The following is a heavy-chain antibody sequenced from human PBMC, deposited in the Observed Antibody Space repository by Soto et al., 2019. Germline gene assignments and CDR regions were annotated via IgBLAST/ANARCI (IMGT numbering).Heavy chain of an antibody. CDR1: GFTFSHYD. V-gene: IGHV3-48*03. CDR2: ISTIGDTI. Sequence: PGGSLRLSCAASGFTFSHYDMNWVRQAPGKGLEWVSYISTIGDTISYADSVKGRFTISRDNAKNSLHLQMSSLRAEDTAVYYCARAHFDILTGYHRMDPWGQGTLVTVSS. D-gene: IGHD3-9*01. J-gene: IGHJ5*02. CDR3: ARAHFDILTGYHRMDP.